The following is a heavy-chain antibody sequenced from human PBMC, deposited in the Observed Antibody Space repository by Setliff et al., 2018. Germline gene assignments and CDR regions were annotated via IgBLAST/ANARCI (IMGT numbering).Heavy chain of an antibody. CDR2: INPHGSEK. J-gene: IGHJ4*02. CDR1: GLSYINDW. V-gene: IGHV3-7*01. CDR3: FGAGTCSY. D-gene: IGHD3-10*01. Sequence: GGSLRLSCTASGLSYINDWVSWVHQAPGNGLEWLASINPHGSEKYYADSVKARFTISRDNAKNSLPLQMKNLRTEDTAVYYCFGAGTCSYWGQGTLVTVSS.